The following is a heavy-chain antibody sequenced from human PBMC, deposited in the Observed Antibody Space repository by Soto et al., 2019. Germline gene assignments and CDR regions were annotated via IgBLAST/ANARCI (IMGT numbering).Heavy chain of an antibody. CDR3: ARGFSAGKGSPPDY. D-gene: IGHD3-10*01. J-gene: IGHJ4*02. CDR2: LSGSGGST. V-gene: IGHV3-23*01. CDR1: GFSFIKYA. Sequence: PGVSLRLSCAASGFSFIKYAMSWVRQAPGKGLEWVSGLSGSGGSTSSADSVKGRFAISRDNSRNTLYLQMNSLRDGDTAIYYCARGFSAGKGSPPDYWGQGTLVTVSS.